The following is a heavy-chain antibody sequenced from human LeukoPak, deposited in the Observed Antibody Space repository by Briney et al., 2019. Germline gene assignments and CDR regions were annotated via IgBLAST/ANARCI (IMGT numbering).Heavy chain of an antibody. CDR2: IIPMFGTA. CDR1: GYIFTSYG. CDR3: ASGTTDIVVVPATLRNYYFDY. J-gene: IGHJ4*02. V-gene: IGHV1-69*13. D-gene: IGHD2-2*01. Sequence: SVNVSCKASGYIFTSYGISWVRPAPGQGLEWMGGIIPMFGTAKYAQKFQGRVTITADESTSTAYMELSSLRSEDTAVYYWASGTTDIVVVPATLRNYYFDYWGQGTLVTVSS.